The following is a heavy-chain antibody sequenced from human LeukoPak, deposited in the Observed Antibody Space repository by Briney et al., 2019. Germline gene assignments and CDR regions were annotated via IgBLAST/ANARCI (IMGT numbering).Heavy chain of an antibody. J-gene: IGHJ5*02. CDR2: IYHSGST. CDR1: GYSISSGHY. V-gene: IGHV4-38-2*02. CDR3: ARDLAYYASGSYCGWFDP. D-gene: IGHD3-10*01. Sequence: SETLSLTCSVSGYSISSGHYWGWLGQPPGTGVEWIGSIYHSGSTYYNPSLKSRVTISVDTSKNQFSLKLNSVTAADTAVYYCARDLAYYASGSYCGWFDPWGQGTLVTVSS.